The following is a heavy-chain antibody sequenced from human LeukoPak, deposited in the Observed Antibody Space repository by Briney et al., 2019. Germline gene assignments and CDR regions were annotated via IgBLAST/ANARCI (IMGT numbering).Heavy chain of an antibody. Sequence: SETLFLTCTVSGGSISSYYWSWIRQPAGKGLEWIGRIYTSGSTNYNPSLKSRVTMSVDTSPNHFSLKLSSVTAADTAMYYCARGPTGLYTFDIWGQGTMVTVSS. CDR2: IYTSGST. CDR1: GGSISSYY. J-gene: IGHJ3*02. CDR3: ARGPTGLYTFDI. D-gene: IGHD3-9*01. V-gene: IGHV4-4*07.